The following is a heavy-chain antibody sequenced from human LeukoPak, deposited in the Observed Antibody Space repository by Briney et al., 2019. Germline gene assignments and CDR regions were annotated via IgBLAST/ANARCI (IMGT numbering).Heavy chain of an antibody. CDR2: INPSGGST. D-gene: IGHD2-15*01. CDR3: AICSGGSCYLFDY. J-gene: IGHJ4*02. Sequence: ASVKVSCKASGYTFSTYSIHWVRQAPGQGLEWMGIINPSGGSTTYAQKFQGRVTMTGDMSTSTVYMELSSLRSEDTAVYYCAICSGGSCYLFDYWGQGTLVTVSS. V-gene: IGHV1-46*03. CDR1: GYTFSTYS.